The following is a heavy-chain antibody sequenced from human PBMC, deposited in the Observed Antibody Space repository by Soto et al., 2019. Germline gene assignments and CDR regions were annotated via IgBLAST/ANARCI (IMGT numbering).Heavy chain of an antibody. V-gene: IGHV3-9*01. CDR2: ISWNSGSI. J-gene: IGHJ3*02. CDR1: GFTFDDYA. D-gene: IGHD3-3*01. Sequence: CAASGFTFDDYAMHWVRQAPGKGLEWVSCISWNSGSIGYADSVKGRFTISRDNAKNSLYLKMNILRAEDTAVYYCAKGSVLRFLEWLLLDAFDIWGQGTMVTVSS. CDR3: AKGSVLRFLEWLLLDAFDI.